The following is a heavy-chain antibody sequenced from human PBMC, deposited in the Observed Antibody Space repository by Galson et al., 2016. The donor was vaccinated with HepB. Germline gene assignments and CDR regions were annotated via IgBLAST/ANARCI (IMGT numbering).Heavy chain of an antibody. Sequence: SLRLSCAASGFNFSYYAMSWVRQAPGKGLEWVSAISTSGGSAYYAAPVKGRFTISRDNSNDTMYLQMNSLRAEDTAVYYCAKGGGGWPFDYWGLGTLVTGSS. V-gene: IGHV3-23*01. D-gene: IGHD6-19*01. CDR2: ISTSGGSA. J-gene: IGHJ4*02. CDR1: GFNFSYYA. CDR3: AKGGGGWPFDY.